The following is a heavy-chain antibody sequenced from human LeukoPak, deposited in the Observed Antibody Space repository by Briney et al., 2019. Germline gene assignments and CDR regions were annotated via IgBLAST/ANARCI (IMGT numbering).Heavy chain of an antibody. J-gene: IGHJ4*02. Sequence: PGGSLRLSCAASGFTFSSIAMTWVRQAPGKGPEWVSTIRSNGETTYNADSVKGRFTISRDNSKKTLYLQLNSLRVEDTAIYYCAKGQELDDGVFDSWGQGTLVTVSS. D-gene: IGHD1-1*01. V-gene: IGHV3-23*01. CDR1: GFTFSSIA. CDR2: IRSNGETT. CDR3: AKGQELDDGVFDS.